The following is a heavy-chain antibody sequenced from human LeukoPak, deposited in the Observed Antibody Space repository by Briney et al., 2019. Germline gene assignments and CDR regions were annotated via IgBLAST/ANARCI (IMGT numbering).Heavy chain of an antibody. D-gene: IGHD6-19*01. V-gene: IGHV3-23*01. J-gene: IGHJ4*02. Sequence: GGSLRLSCEASGFTFSNYAMSWVRQAPGKGLEWVSGFGGSDGNTYYADSVKGRFTISRDNSNNTLYLQMNSLRAEDTAVYYCAKSSFGSGSFSPFDYWGQGTLVTVSS. CDR1: GFTFSNYA. CDR2: FGGSDGNT. CDR3: AKSSFGSGSFSPFDY.